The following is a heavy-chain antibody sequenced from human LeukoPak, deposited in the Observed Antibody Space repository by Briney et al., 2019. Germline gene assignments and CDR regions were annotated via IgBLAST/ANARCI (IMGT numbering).Heavy chain of an antibody. V-gene: IGHV5-51*01. CDR3: ARQAIAAGPNSFDY. Sequence: GESLKISCKASGYSFTTYWISWVRQMPGKGLEWMALIYPGDAGVRYSLSFQGQVTISADTSISTAYLQWSSLKASDTAMYYCARQAIAAGPNSFDYWGQGTLVTVSS. J-gene: IGHJ4*02. CDR1: GYSFTTYW. CDR2: IYPGDAGV. D-gene: IGHD6-13*01.